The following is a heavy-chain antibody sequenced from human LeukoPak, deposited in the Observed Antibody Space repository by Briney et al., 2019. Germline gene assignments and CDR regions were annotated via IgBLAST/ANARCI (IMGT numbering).Heavy chain of an antibody. CDR3: ANLGSSVLFDY. CDR2: VDGGGGGT. CDR1: GFTFGDHY. J-gene: IGHJ4*02. Sequence: GGSLRLSCAASGFTFGDHYASWIRQAPGRGLEWVSSVDGGGGGTYYADSVKGRFTISRDNSKNTLYLQMNSLRAEDTAVYYCANLGSSVLFDYWGQGTLVTVSS. D-gene: IGHD6-6*01. V-gene: IGHV3-23*01.